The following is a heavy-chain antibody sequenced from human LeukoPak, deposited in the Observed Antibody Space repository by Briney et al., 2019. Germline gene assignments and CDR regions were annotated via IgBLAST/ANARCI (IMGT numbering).Heavy chain of an antibody. J-gene: IGHJ4*02. CDR1: GFTFSSYG. CDR2: IRYDGSNK. V-gene: IGHV3-30*02. Sequence: PGGSLRLSCGASGFTFSSYGMHWVRQAPGKGLEWVAFIRYDGSNKYYADSVKGRFTISRDNSKNMVWLQINSPTAEDTATYYCAKDGNWARFEDWGQGTLVTVSS. D-gene: IGHD7-27*01. CDR3: AKDGNWARFED.